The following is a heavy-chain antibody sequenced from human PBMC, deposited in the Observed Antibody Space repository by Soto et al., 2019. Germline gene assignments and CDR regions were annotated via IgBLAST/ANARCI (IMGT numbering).Heavy chain of an antibody. V-gene: IGHV4-30-4*01. CDR1: GGSISSGDYY. D-gene: IGHD3-9*01. J-gene: IGHJ4*02. Sequence: SETLSLTCTVSGGSISSGDYYWSWIRQPPGKGLEWIGYIYYSGSTYYNPSLKSRVTISVDTSKNQFSLKLSSVTAADTAVYYCARGLAAENLDYWGQGTLVTVSS. CDR2: IYYSGST. CDR3: ARGLAAENLDY.